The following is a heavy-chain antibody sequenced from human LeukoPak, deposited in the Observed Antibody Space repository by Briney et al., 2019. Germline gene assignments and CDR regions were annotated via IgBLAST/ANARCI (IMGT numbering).Heavy chain of an antibody. D-gene: IGHD3-10*01. Sequence: PSETLSLTCAVSGYSITGGHYWGWIRQTPGKGLEWIGSILHSGSPNYTPSLKSRVTISVDTSKNLFSLRLNSVTAADTAVYYCARGLIGTFSTGLFYYYMDVWGKGTNVPVSS. CDR1: GYSITGGHY. J-gene: IGHJ6*03. CDR2: ILHSGSP. V-gene: IGHV4-38-2*01. CDR3: ARGLIGTFSTGLFYYYMDV.